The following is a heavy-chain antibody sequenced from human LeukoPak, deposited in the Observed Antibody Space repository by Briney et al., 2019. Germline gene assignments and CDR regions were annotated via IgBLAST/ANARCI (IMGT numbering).Heavy chain of an antibody. J-gene: IGHJ4*02. CDR1: GYTSTSFG. D-gene: IGHD6-13*01. V-gene: IGHV1-18*01. CDR3: ARGRMQELVPEYYFDY. Sequence: ASGSVSCKPAGYTSTSFGISCVRHAPRGGLEWMGWTSAYNGNTNYAQKLQGRVTMTTDTPTSTAYMELTGQRSDDTALYYCARGRMQELVPEYYFDYWGQGTLVTVSS. CDR2: TSAYNGNT.